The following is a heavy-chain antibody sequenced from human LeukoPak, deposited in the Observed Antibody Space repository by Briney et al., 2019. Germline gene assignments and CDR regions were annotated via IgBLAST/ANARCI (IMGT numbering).Heavy chain of an antibody. Sequence: GGSLRLSCAVSGFTFSSYVMSWVRQAPGKGLEWVSAISGSGGSTYYADSVKGRFTISRDNSKNTLYLQMNSLRAEDTAVYYCAKYVYGDYLNWFDPWGQGTLVTVSS. CDR1: GFTFSSYV. CDR3: AKYVYGDYLNWFDP. D-gene: IGHD4-17*01. CDR2: ISGSGGST. V-gene: IGHV3-23*01. J-gene: IGHJ5*02.